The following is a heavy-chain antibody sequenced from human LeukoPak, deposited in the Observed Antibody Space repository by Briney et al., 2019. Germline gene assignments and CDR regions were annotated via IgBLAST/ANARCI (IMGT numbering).Heavy chain of an antibody. CDR1: GGTFSSYA. D-gene: IGHD3-3*01. V-gene: IGHV1-69*13. Sequence: SVKVSCKASGGTFSSYAISWVRQAPGQGLEWMGGIIPIFGTANYAQKFQGRVTITADESTSTAYMELSSLRSEDTAVYYCASSYYDFWSAYSGGVWGQGTLVTVSS. CDR3: ASSYYDFWSAYSGGV. CDR2: IIPIFGTA. J-gene: IGHJ4*02.